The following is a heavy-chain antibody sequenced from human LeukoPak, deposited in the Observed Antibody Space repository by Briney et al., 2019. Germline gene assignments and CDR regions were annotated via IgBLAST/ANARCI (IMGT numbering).Heavy chain of an antibody. D-gene: IGHD2-15*01. Sequence: GTSLRLSCVASGLTVSSYSMNWVRQAPGKGLEWVSYISSSSSTIYYADSVKGRFTISRDNAKNSLDLQMNSLRDEDTAVYYCARARASGRSGFDYWGQGTLVTVSS. J-gene: IGHJ4*02. CDR2: ISSSSSTI. CDR1: GLTVSSYS. V-gene: IGHV3-48*02. CDR3: ARARASGRSGFDY.